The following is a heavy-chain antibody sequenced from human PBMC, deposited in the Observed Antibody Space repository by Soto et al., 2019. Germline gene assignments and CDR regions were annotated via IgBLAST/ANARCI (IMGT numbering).Heavy chain of an antibody. J-gene: IGHJ6*02. D-gene: IGHD2-21*01. CDR2: IYPGDSDT. V-gene: IGHV5-51*01. CDR3: ARQGARRDCYNSLYYYYGMDV. CDR1: GYRFTSYW. Sequence: GESLKISCKGSGYRFTSYWIGWVRQMPGKGLEWMGIIYPGDSDTRYSPSFQGQVTISADKSISTAYLQWSSLKASDTAMYYCARQGARRDCYNSLYYYYGMDVWGRETTVTVSS.